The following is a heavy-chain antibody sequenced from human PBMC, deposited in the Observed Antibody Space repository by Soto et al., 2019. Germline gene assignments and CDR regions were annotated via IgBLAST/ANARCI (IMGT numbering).Heavy chain of an antibody. D-gene: IGHD3-22*01. V-gene: IGHV3-30*18. CDR2: ISYDGSNK. Sequence: PGGSLRLSCAASGFTFSSYGMHWVRQAPGKGLEWVAVISYDGSNKYYADSVKGRFTISRDNSKNTLYLQMNSLRAEDTAVYYCAKPHYYYDSSGYSPVDYWGQGTLVTVSS. CDR1: GFTFSSYG. J-gene: IGHJ4*02. CDR3: AKPHYYYDSSGYSPVDY.